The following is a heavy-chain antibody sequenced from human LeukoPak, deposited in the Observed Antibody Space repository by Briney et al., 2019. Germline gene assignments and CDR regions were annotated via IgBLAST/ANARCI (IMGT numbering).Heavy chain of an antibody. Sequence: PGGSLRLSCAASGFTFSSYDMHWVRQATGKGLEWVSAIGTAGDTYYPGAVKGRFTISSENAKNSLYLQMNSLRAGDTAVYYCARGSSIAVAGTDLDYWGQGTMVTVSS. D-gene: IGHD6-19*01. V-gene: IGHV3-13*01. CDR2: IGTAGDT. CDR3: ARGSSIAVAGTDLDY. J-gene: IGHJ4*02. CDR1: GFTFSSYD.